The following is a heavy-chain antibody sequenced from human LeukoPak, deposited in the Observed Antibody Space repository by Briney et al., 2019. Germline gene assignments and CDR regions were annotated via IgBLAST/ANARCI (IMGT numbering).Heavy chain of an antibody. V-gene: IGHV3-74*01. CDR1: GFTFSSYW. J-gene: IGHJ3*02. CDR3: ARIRYDNAFDI. CDR2: INSDGSST. Sequence: GGSLRLSCAASGFTFSSYWMHWVRHAPGKGLVWVSRINSDGSSTSYADSVKGRFTISRDNAKNTLYLQMNSLRAEDTAVYYCARIRYDNAFDIWGQGTMVTVSS. D-gene: IGHD3-22*01.